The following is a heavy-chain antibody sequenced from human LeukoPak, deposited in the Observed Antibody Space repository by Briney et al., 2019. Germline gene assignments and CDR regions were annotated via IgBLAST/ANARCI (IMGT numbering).Heavy chain of an antibody. V-gene: IGHV3-21*01. CDR1: GFTFSTYA. Sequence: GGSLRLSCAASGFTFSTYAMSWVRQAPGKGLEWVSSISSSSSYIYYADSVKGRFTISRDNAKNSLYLQMNSLRAEDAAVYYCARDRCGGDCYSRLYYYYGMDVWGQGTTVTVSS. CDR2: ISSSSSYI. J-gene: IGHJ6*02. D-gene: IGHD2-21*02. CDR3: ARDRCGGDCYSRLYYYYGMDV.